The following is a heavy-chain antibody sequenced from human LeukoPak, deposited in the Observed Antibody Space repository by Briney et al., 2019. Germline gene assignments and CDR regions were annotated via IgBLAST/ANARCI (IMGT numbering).Heavy chain of an antibody. J-gene: IGHJ4*02. Sequence: SETLSLTCTVSGGSISSYYWSWIRQPPGRGLEWIGYIYYSGSTNYNPSLKSRVTISVDTSKNQFSLKLSSVTAADTAVYCCARSGYYSANLFDYWGQGTLVTVSS. CDR1: GGSISSYY. CDR2: IYYSGST. V-gene: IGHV4-59*01. D-gene: IGHD3-3*01. CDR3: ARSGYYSANLFDY.